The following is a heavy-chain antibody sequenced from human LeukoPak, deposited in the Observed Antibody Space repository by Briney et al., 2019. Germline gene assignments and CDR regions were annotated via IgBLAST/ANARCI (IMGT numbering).Heavy chain of an antibody. CDR2: INAYNGNT. CDR1: GYIFTSYG. D-gene: IGHD2-21*02. CDR3: ARDARTALIDHYYMDV. Sequence: ASVKVSCKASGYIFTSYGISWVRQAPGQGLEWMGWINAYNGNTSYAEKLQGRVTMTTDTSTSTAYMELRSLRSDDTGVYYCARDARTALIDHYYMDVWGKGTTVT. J-gene: IGHJ6*03. V-gene: IGHV1-18*01.